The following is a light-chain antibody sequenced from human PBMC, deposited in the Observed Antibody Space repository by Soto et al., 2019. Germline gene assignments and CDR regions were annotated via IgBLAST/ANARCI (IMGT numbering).Light chain of an antibody. CDR1: QSVSSY. CDR2: DAS. CDR3: QQRSIWVT. V-gene: IGKV3-11*01. J-gene: IGKJ3*01. Sequence: IVLTQSPATRPLSPGERATLSCRASQSVSSYLAWYQQKPGQAPRLLIYDASNRATGSPTRFSGSGSGTDFTLTISSLEPEDFAVYYCQQRSIWVTFGPGTKVDIK.